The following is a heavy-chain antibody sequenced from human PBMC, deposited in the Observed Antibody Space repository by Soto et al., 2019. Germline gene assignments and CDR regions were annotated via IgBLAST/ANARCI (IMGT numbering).Heavy chain of an antibody. J-gene: IGHJ5*02. CDR2: IYHNGRT. D-gene: IGHD3-10*01. CDR3: ASLAVVRGLTDYFPFDP. V-gene: IGHV4-39*01. CDR1: GVAISSSSYW. Sequence: SETLSLTCSVSGVAISSSSYWWGWVRQSAGKGLEWIGSIYHNGRTHYNPSLQSRATISVDTAKRQFSLSLTSVTDADTAVYFCASLAVVRGLTDYFPFDPWGQGVLVTVSS.